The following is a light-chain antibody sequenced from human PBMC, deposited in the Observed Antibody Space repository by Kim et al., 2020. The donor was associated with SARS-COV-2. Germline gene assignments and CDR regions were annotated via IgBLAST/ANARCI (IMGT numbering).Light chain of an antibody. CDR1: QSIANS. CDR2: AAS. CDR3: QQYNDWRT. V-gene: IGKV3-15*01. J-gene: IGKJ1*01. Sequence: SVSPRERATLSCRASQSIANSLALYQQKPGQAPRLLIYAASTRATGIPARFSGSGSGTEFTLTISSLQSGDFGVYFCQQYNDWRTFGQGTKVDIK.